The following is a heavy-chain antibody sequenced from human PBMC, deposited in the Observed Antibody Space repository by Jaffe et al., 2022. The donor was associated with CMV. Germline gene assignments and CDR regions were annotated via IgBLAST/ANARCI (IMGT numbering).Heavy chain of an antibody. V-gene: IGHV4-39*01. D-gene: IGHD3-22*01. CDR3: ARQASDTSGYPFDY. CDR2: IYYTGST. J-gene: IGHJ4*02. CDR1: GGSISSGSYY. Sequence: QLQVQESGPGLVKPSETLSLTCTVSGGSISSGSYYWAWIRQPPGKGLEWIGSIYYTGSTYYNPSLESRVTISVDTSRNQFSLKLSSVTAADTAVYYCARQASDTSGYPFDYWGQGTLVTVSS.